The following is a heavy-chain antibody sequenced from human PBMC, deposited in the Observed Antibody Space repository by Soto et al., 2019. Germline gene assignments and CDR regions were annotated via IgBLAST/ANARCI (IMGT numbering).Heavy chain of an antibody. D-gene: IGHD6-19*01. J-gene: IGHJ4*02. CDR3: ARGVAGSGFDL. CDR1: GASVSSNTAT. V-gene: IGHV6-1*01. Sequence: PSQTLSLTCAISGASVSSNTATWTWIRSSPSRGLEWLGRTYYRSNWRHDYAVSVRSGITVNPDTSKNHFSLQLNSVTPDDTAVYYCARGVAGSGFDLWGQGTLVTVSS. CDR2: TYYRSNWRH.